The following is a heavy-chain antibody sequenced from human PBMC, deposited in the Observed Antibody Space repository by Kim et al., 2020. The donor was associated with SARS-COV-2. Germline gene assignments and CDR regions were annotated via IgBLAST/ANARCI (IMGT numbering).Heavy chain of an antibody. CDR2: IKSKTDGGTT. CDR1: GFTFSNAW. V-gene: IGHV3-15*01. J-gene: IGHJ3*02. D-gene: IGHD3-9*01. Sequence: GGSLRLSCAASGFTFSNAWMSWVRQAPGKGLEWVGRIKSKTDGGTTDYAAPVKGRFTISRDDSKNTLYLQMNSLKTEDTAVYYCTTDGRYDILTRLGSDAFDIWCQGTMVTVSS. CDR3: TTDGRYDILTRLGSDAFDI.